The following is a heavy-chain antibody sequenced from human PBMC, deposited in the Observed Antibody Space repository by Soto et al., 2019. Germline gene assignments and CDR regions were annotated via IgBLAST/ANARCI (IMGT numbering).Heavy chain of an antibody. CDR1: GVTFGSHA. CDR2: ITDTGGDA. D-gene: IGHD3-10*01. V-gene: IGHV3-23*04. CDR3: ARGSTDSYPGSRIFDF. Sequence: VQLVQSGAEVKKPGSSVKVSCKASGVTFGSHAMSWVRQAPGEGLEWVSTITDTGGDAKYADSVRGRFTISRDNSKNTLHLQMSSLRAEDSAVYYCARGSTDSYPGSRIFDFWGRGTLVTVSS. J-gene: IGHJ4*02.